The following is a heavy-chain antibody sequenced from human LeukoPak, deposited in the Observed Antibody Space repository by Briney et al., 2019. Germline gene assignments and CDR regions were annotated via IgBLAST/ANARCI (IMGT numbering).Heavy chain of an antibody. CDR2: FDPEDGET. V-gene: IGHV1-24*01. CDR3: ARANMVRGVGSFFDRNWFDP. D-gene: IGHD3-10*01. J-gene: IGHJ5*02. Sequence: ASVKVSCKVSGYTLTELSMHWVRQAPGKGLEWMGGFDPEDGETIYAQKFQGRVTMTEDTSTDTAYMELSSLRSEDMAVYYCARANMVRGVGSFFDRNWFDPWGQGTLVTVSS. CDR1: GYTLTELS.